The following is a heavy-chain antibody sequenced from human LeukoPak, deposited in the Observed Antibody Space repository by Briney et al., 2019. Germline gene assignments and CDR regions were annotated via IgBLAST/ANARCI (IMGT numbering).Heavy chain of an antibody. CDR1: GFTVSSNS. CDR2: INSDGSST. CDR3: ARAGKLYCSGGSCYYYYMDV. J-gene: IGHJ6*03. Sequence: GGSLRLSCTVSGFTVSSNSMSWVRQAPGKGLVWVSRINSDGSSTSYADSVKGRFTISRDNAKNTLYLQMNSLRAEDTAVYYCARAGKLYCSGGSCYYYYMDVWGKGTTVTVSS. V-gene: IGHV3-74*01. D-gene: IGHD2-15*01.